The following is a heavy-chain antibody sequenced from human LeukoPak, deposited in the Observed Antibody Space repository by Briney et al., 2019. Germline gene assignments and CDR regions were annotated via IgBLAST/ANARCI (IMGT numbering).Heavy chain of an antibody. D-gene: IGHD3/OR15-3a*01. J-gene: IGHJ4*02. CDR2: IRYDGSKE. Sequence: GGSLRLSCSASGFTFSHYGIHWVRQAPGKGLEWVAFIRYDGSKEYYADSVKGRFTISRDNSKNTLYVQMNSLRAEDTAVYYCVTTLDFITVAVDYYFDYWGQGTLVTVSS. CDR1: GFTFSHYG. V-gene: IGHV3-30*02. CDR3: VTTLDFITVAVDYYFDY.